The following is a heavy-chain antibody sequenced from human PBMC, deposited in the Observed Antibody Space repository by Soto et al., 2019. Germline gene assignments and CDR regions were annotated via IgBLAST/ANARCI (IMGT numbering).Heavy chain of an antibody. J-gene: IGHJ5*02. D-gene: IGHD3-22*01. CDR3: ARDRSCYYFWFDP. Sequence: LRLSCSASGFTFSSYWMIWVRQAPSKGLEWVANIKQDGSEKYYVDSVKGRFTISRDNAKNSLYLQMNSLRAEDTAVYYCARDRSCYYFWFDPWGQGTLVTVSS. CDR2: IKQDGSEK. CDR1: GFTFSSYW. V-gene: IGHV3-7*01.